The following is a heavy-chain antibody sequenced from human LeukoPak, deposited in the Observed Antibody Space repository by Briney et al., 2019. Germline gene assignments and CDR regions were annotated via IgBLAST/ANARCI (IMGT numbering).Heavy chain of an antibody. V-gene: IGHV1-46*01. J-gene: IGHJ3*02. CDR2: INPSGGST. CDR1: GYIFTSYF. Sequence: ASVKVSCKASGYIFTSYFMHWVRQAPGQGLEWMGLINPSGGSTRYAQKFQGRVTMTRDTSSSTAYMELSRLRFDDTVVYYCARGPRITIFGVVMANDAFDIWGQGTMVTVSS. CDR3: ARGPRITIFGVVMANDAFDI. D-gene: IGHD3-3*01.